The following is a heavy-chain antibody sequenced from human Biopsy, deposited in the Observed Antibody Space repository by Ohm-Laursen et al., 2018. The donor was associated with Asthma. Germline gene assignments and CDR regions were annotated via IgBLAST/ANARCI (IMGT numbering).Heavy chain of an antibody. CDR1: GGSISSGAYY. CDR3: ARRGGVRRYFDY. Sequence: TLSLTCTVSGGSISSGAYYWRWVRQPPGKGLVRFGYIYYIGSAYYNPSLKSRVAISLDTSKNQFSLKLSSVTAADTAVYFCARRGGVRRYFDYWGQGTLVTVSS. V-gene: IGHV4-30-4*01. D-gene: IGHD3-16*01. J-gene: IGHJ4*02. CDR2: IYYIGSA.